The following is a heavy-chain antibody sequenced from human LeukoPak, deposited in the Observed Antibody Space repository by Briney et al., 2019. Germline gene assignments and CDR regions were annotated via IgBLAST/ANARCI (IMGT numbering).Heavy chain of an antibody. CDR3: TRTLDDYGVYYFDY. CDR2: IRSKAYGGTT. D-gene: IGHD4-17*01. Sequence: GGSLRLSCTASGFTFGDYAMSWFRQAPGKGLEWVGFIRSKAYGGTTEYAASVKGRITISRDDSKGIAYLQMNSLKTEDTAVYYCTRTLDDYGVYYFDYWGQGTLVTVSS. V-gene: IGHV3-49*03. CDR1: GFTFGDYA. J-gene: IGHJ4*02.